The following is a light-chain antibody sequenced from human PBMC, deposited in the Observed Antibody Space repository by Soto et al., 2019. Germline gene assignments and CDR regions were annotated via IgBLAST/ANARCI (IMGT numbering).Light chain of an antibody. CDR2: GAS. CDR1: QSVSTNS. Sequence: EIVLTQSPDTLSLSPGERATLSCRASQSVSTNSLAWYQQRPGQAPRPPIYGASSRATGTPDRFSGSGSGTDFTLIISRLEPEDFAVYYCQQYGSSVLTFGGGTKVDIK. V-gene: IGKV3-20*01. CDR3: QQYGSSVLT. J-gene: IGKJ4*01.